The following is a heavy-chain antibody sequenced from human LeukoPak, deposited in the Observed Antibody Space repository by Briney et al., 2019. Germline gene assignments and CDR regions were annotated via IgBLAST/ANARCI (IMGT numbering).Heavy chain of an antibody. CDR1: GGSISIYY. V-gene: IGHV4-59*01. CDR3: ARDEVTGNYFDY. Sequence: SETLSLTCTVSGGSISIYYWSLIRQPPGKGLEWIGYIYYSGSTNYNPSLKSRVTISVDTSKNQFSLKLSSVTAADTAVYYCARDEVTGNYFDYWGQGTLVTVSS. CDR2: IYYSGST. J-gene: IGHJ4*02.